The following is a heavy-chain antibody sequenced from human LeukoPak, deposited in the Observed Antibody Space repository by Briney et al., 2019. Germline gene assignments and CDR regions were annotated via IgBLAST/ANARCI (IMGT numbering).Heavy chain of an antibody. D-gene: IGHD3-3*01. J-gene: IGHJ4*02. CDR1: GGSISSSGYY. CDR3: ARQDYDFWSGYPFVDY. CDR2: IYYSGST. V-gene: IGHV4-39*01. Sequence: SETLSLTCTVSGGSISSSGYYWGWLRQPPGKGLEWIGSIYYSGSTYYNPSLKSRVTISVDTSKNQFSLKLSSVTAADTAVYYCARQDYDFWSGYPFVDYWGQGTLVTVSS.